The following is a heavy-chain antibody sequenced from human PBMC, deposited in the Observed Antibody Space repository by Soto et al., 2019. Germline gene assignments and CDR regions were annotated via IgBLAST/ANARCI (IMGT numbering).Heavy chain of an antibody. CDR3: AQDGRVGATVRQPSGYEH. CDR2: VSSDGSRR. Sequence: QAYVVESGGGVVQPGRSLTLSCVVSGFTFSGHAMHWVRQAPGKGLEWVAIVSSDGSRRFYGESVEGRFSISRHNSRNTLYLQMKSLRPEDTAVYYCAQDGRVGATVRQPSGYEHWGQGTLFTVSS. CDR1: GFTFSGHA. D-gene: IGHD1-26*01. V-gene: IGHV3-30*18. J-gene: IGHJ1*01.